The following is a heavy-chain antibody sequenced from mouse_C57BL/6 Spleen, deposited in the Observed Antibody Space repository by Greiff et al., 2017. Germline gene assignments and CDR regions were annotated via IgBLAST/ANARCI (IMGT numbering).Heavy chain of an antibody. V-gene: IGHV1-50*01. J-gene: IGHJ2*01. Sequence: QVQLQQPGAELVKPGASVKLSCKASGYTFTSYWMQWVKQRPGQGLEWIGEIDPSDSYTTYNQQFKGKATLTVDTSSSTAYMQLSSLTSEDSAVYYCARTNYYGSSPLDYWGQGTTLTVSS. CDR3: ARTNYYGSSPLDY. CDR1: GYTFTSYW. D-gene: IGHD1-1*01. CDR2: IDPSDSYT.